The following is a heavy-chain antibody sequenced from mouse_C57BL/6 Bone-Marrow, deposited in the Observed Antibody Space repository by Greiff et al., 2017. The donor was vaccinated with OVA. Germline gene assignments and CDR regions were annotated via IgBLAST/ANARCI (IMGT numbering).Heavy chain of an antibody. J-gene: IGHJ2*01. CDR2: ISDGGGNT. D-gene: IGHD1-1*01. V-gene: IGHV5-12*02. CDR3: ARLRYGSGSPVDY. CDR1: GFTFSDYY. Sequence: DVQLVESGGGLVQPGGSLNLSCATSGFTFSDYYMFWVRQTPEKRLEWVAYISDGGGNTYYPDTIKGRFTISRDNAKNTLYLQMSRLRSEDTAMYYCARLRYGSGSPVDYWGRGTTLTVSS.